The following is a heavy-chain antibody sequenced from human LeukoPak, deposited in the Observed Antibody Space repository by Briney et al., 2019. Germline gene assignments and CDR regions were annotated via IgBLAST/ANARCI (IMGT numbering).Heavy chain of an antibody. CDR2: IYYSGST. CDR3: ARLDCSSTSCHGGYFDY. D-gene: IGHD2-2*01. V-gene: IGHV4-59*08. J-gene: IGHJ4*02. CDR1: GGSISSYY. Sequence: SETLSLTCTVSGGSISSYYWSWIRQPRGKGLEWIGYIYYSGSTNYNPSLKSRVTISVDTSKNQFSLKLSSVTAADTAVYYCARLDCSSTSCHGGYFDYWGQGTLVTVSS.